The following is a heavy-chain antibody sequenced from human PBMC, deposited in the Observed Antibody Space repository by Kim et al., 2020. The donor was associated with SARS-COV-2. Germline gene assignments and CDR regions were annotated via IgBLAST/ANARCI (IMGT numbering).Heavy chain of an antibody. J-gene: IGHJ4*01. V-gene: IGHV3-33*06. Sequence: GGSLRLSYAASGFTFRSYGMHWVRQAPGKGLEWLAVIWYDGSNKYYVDSVKGRFTISRDNSKNTLYLQMNSLRAEDTAVYYCAKALGYGSDWQRIDYWG. CDR3: AKALGYGSDWQRIDY. CDR2: IWYDGSNK. CDR1: GFTFRSYG. D-gene: IGHD2-15*01.